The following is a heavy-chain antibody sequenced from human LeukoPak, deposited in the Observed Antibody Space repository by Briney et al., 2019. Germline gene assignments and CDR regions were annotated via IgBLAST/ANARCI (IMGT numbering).Heavy chain of an antibody. CDR3: ARERRGKGFVDY. CDR2: IYYSGST. V-gene: IGHV4-31*03. CDR1: GGSISSGGYY. D-gene: IGHD3-10*01. J-gene: IGHJ4*02. Sequence: PSETLSLTCTVSGGSISSGGYYWSWIRQHPGKGLEWIGYIYYSGSTYYNPSLKSRVTISVDTSKNQFSLKLSSVTAADTAVYYCARERRGKGFVDYWGQGTLVTVSS.